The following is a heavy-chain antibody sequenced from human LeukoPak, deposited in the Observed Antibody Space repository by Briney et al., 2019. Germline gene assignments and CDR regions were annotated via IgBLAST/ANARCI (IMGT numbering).Heavy chain of an antibody. Sequence: KPSETLSLTCTVSGGSISSYYWSWIRQPPGKGLEWIGYIYYSGSTNYNPSLKSRVTISVDTSKNQFSLKLSSVTAADTAVYYCARAGGSGSYSGGRYFDYWGQGTLVTVSS. J-gene: IGHJ4*02. CDR2: IYYSGST. V-gene: IGHV4-59*01. CDR1: GGSISSYY. CDR3: ARAGGSGSYSGGRYFDY. D-gene: IGHD3-10*01.